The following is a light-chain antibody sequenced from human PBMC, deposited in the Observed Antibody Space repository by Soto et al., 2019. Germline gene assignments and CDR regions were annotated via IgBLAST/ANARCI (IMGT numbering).Light chain of an antibody. CDR1: QSIGDY. CDR3: QQYNSYS. V-gene: IGKV1-16*01. J-gene: IGKJ1*01. Sequence: DIRMTQSPSSLSASVGDRVTITCRASQSIGDYLSWYQQKPGKAPKLLIYSAISLQRGVPSRFSGSGSRTEFTLTISSLQPDDFATYYCQQYNSYSFGQGTKVDIK. CDR2: SAI.